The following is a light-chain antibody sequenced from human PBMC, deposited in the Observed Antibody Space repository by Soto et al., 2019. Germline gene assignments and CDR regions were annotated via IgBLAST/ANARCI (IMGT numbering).Light chain of an antibody. Sequence: DIQMTQSPSTLSGSVGDRVTITCRASQTISSWLAWYQQQPGKAPKLLIYKASTLKSGVPSRFSGSGSGTEFTLTIRSLQPDDFATYYCQHYNSYSVAFGQGPKVEL. CDR3: QHYNSYSVA. V-gene: IGKV1-5*03. CDR1: QTISSW. J-gene: IGKJ1*01. CDR2: KAS.